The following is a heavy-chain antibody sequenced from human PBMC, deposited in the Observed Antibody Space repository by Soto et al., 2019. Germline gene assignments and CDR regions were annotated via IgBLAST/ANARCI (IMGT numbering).Heavy chain of an antibody. CDR2: MNPNSGNT. CDR1: GYTFTSYD. V-gene: IGHV1-8*01. J-gene: IGHJ6*03. CDR3: ARGQDYDFWSGYCTGYYYYYMDV. Sequence: ASVKVSCKASGYTFTSYDINWVRQATGQGLEWMGWMNPNSGNTGYAQKFQGRVAMTRNTSISTAYMELSSLRSEDTAVYYCARGQDYDFWSGYCTGYYYYYMDVWGKGTKVTVSS. D-gene: IGHD3-3*01.